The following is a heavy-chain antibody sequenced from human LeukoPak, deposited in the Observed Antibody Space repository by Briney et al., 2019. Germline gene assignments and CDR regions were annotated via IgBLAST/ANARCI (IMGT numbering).Heavy chain of an antibody. Sequence: PSETLSLTCTVSGGSISSSSYYWGWIRQPPGKGLEWIGSIYYSGSTYYNPSLKSRVTISVDTSKNQFSLKLGSVTAADTAVYYCARHWETEYSSSRGPEGYWGQGTLVTVSS. CDR2: IYYSGST. J-gene: IGHJ4*02. D-gene: IGHD6-6*01. CDR1: GGSISSSSYY. CDR3: ARHWETEYSSSRGPEGY. V-gene: IGHV4-39*01.